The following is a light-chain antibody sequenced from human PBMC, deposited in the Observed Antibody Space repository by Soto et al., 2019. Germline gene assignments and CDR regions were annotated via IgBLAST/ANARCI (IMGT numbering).Light chain of an antibody. J-gene: IGKJ1*01. CDR2: DAS. V-gene: IGKV1-5*01. CDR3: QQYNSYGLA. Sequence: IQLTQSPSALSASVGDRVTITCRASQSISSWLAWYQQKPGKAPKLLIYDASSLESGVPSRFSGSGSGTEITLTISSLQPDDFATYYCQQYNSYGLAFGQGTKVDIK. CDR1: QSISSW.